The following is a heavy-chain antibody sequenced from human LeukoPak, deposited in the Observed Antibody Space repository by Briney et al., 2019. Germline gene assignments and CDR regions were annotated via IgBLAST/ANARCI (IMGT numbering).Heavy chain of an antibody. V-gene: IGHV3-30-3*01. Sequence: PGGSLRLSCAASGFTFSSYAMHWVRQAPGKGLEWVAVISYDGSNKYYADSVKGRFTISRDNSKNTLYLQMNSLRAEDTAVYYCLEYQGDYWGQGTLVTVSS. CDR2: ISYDGSNK. J-gene: IGHJ4*02. CDR3: LEYQGDY. CDR1: GFTFSSYA. D-gene: IGHD6-6*01.